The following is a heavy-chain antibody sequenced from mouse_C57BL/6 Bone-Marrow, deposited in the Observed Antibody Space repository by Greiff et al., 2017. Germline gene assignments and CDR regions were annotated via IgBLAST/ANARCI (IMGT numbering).Heavy chain of an antibody. CDR3: TTSIYYGNPYYFDY. J-gene: IGHJ2*01. V-gene: IGHV14-4*01. CDR2: IDPENGDT. CDR1: GFNIKDDY. D-gene: IGHD2-1*01. Sequence: EVMLVESGAELVRPGASVKLSCTASGFNIKDDYMHWVKQRPEQGLEWIGWIDPENGDTEYASKFQGKATITADTSANTSYLQLSSLTSEDTAVYDCTTSIYYGNPYYFDYWGQGTTLTVSS.